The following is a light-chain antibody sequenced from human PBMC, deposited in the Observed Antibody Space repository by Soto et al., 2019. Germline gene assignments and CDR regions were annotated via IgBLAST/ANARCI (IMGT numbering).Light chain of an antibody. J-gene: IGKJ2*01. CDR3: QQYSRLPYT. V-gene: IGKV1-5*01. CDR1: QSTSTW. CDR2: DAS. Sequence: DIQMTQSPSTLSASIGDRVTITCRASQSTSTWLAWYQQKPGKAPNLLIYDASRLKSGVPSRFSGSGSGTEFTLTINSLQPDDFEAYYCQQYSRLPYTFGQGTKVDI.